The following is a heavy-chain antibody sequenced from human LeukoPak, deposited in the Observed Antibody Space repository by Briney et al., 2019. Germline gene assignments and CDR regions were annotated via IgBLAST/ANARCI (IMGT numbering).Heavy chain of an antibody. CDR2: ISGSGGST. CDR1: GFTFSSYA. CDR3: ARTPLRGATFFTSYPNWFDT. J-gene: IGHJ5*02. D-gene: IGHD3-10*01. Sequence: PGGSLRLSCAASGFTFSSYAMSWVRQAPGKGLEWVSAISGSGGSTYYADSVKGRFTISRDNSKNTLYLQMNSLRAEDTAVYYCARTPLRGATFFTSYPNWFDTWGQGTLVTVSS. V-gene: IGHV3-23*01.